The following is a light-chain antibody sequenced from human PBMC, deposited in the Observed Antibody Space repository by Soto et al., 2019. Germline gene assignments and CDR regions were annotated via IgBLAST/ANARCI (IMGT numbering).Light chain of an antibody. CDR2: GAS. CDR3: QQYGSSPPYT. J-gene: IGKJ2*01. CDR1: QSVSSRY. Sequence: EIVLTQSPGTLSLSPGERATLSCRASQSVSSRYLAWYPQKPGQAPRLLMYGASSRATGIPDRFSGSGSGTDFTLTISRLEPEDFAVYYCQQYGSSPPYTFGQGTKLEIK. V-gene: IGKV3-20*01.